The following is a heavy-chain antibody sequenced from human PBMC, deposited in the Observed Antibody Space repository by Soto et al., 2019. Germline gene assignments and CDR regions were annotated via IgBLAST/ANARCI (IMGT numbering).Heavy chain of an antibody. CDR1: GYTFLNYA. CDR3: ARRLSAFDV. J-gene: IGHJ3*01. Sequence: ASVKVSCKTSGYTFLNYAIHWVRQAPGQGLEWMGWVNPSNGYTRYSENFQARLSLTRDTSANTAYMELTSLRSEDTAVYYCARRLSAFDVCGQGTVVTVSS. V-gene: IGHV1-3*01. CDR2: VNPSNGYT.